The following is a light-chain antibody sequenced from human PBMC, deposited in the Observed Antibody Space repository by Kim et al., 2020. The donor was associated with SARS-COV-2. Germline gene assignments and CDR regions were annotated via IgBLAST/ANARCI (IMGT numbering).Light chain of an antibody. CDR3: QQYHSSLWT. CDR2: KAS. Sequence: ASVGGGVTITCRASQSIGIWLAWYQQKLGKAPKVLVYKASTLERGVPSRFSGTGSGTEFTLTISSLQPDDFATYHCQQYHSSLWTFGQGTKVDIK. CDR1: QSIGIW. V-gene: IGKV1-5*03. J-gene: IGKJ1*01.